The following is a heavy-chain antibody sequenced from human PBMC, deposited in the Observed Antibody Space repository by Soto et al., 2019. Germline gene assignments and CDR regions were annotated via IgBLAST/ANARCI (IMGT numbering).Heavy chain of an antibody. V-gene: IGHV3-30*03. CDR3: ATATGSTTYYYYYGMDV. J-gene: IGHJ6*01. CDR2: ISYDGSHK. D-gene: IGHD1-7*01. CDR1: GFTFSIHG. Sequence: GGSLRLSCGASGFTFSIHGMHWVRQAPGKGLEWVSVISYDGSHKDYADSVKGRFTISRDNSKNTLYLQMNSLRAEDTAVYYCATATGSTTYYYYYGMDVWGQGTTVTVSS.